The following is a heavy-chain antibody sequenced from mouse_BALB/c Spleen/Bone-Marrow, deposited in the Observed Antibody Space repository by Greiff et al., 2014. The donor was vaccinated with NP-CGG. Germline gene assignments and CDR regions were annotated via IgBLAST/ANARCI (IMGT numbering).Heavy chain of an antibody. V-gene: IGHV5-17*02. CDR1: GFTFSSFG. J-gene: IGHJ4*01. CDR2: ISSGSSTI. D-gene: IGHD2-2*01. CDR3: ARHGYYDAMDY. Sequence: EVKVEESGGGLVQPGGSRKLSCAASGFTFSSFGMHWVRQAPEKGLEWVAYISSGSSTIYYADTVKGRFTISRDNPKNTLFLQMTSLRSEDTAMYYCARHGYYDAMDYWGQGTSVTVSS.